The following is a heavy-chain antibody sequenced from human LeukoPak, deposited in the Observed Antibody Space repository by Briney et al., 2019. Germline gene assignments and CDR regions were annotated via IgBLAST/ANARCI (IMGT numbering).Heavy chain of an antibody. CDR2: SGGSGGRP. CDR3: VGHHV. CDR1: GCSFSSYA. Sequence: PGGSRRLSGVSSGCSFSSYAMGRVRQAPGERLEWVSGSGGSGGRPYYADSMKGRFTFSRDNSKNTLYLQMNLLRADDPAVYYCVGHHVWGQGTTVTVSS. V-gene: IGHV3-23*01. J-gene: IGHJ6*02.